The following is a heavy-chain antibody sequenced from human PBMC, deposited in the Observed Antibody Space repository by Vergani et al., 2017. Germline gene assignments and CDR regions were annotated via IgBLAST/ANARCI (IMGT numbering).Heavy chain of an antibody. J-gene: IGHJ6*02. D-gene: IGHD6-13*01. Sequence: QVQLVQSGAEVKKPGSSVKVSCKASGGTFSSYAISWVRQAPGQGLEWMGRIIPIFGTANYAQKFQGRVTITADESTSTAYMELSSLRSEDTAVYYCARESRSWSYYYYYGMDVWGQGTTVTVSS. CDR2: IIPIFGTA. CDR1: GGTFSSYA. CDR3: ARESRSWSYYYYYGMDV. V-gene: IGHV1-69*18.